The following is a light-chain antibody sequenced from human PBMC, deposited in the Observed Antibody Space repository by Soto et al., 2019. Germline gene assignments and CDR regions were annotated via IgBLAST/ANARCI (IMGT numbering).Light chain of an antibody. CDR1: QSVNNNY. Sequence: EIVLTQSPGTLSLSPGDRATLSCEASQSVNNNYLAWYQHKPGQAPRLLIYGASSRATGIPDRFSGSGSGTDLTLTIRRLEPEDFAVYYCQQYDTSLPYTFGGGNKVDIK. J-gene: IGKJ4*01. CDR3: QQYDTSLPYT. CDR2: GAS. V-gene: IGKV3-20*01.